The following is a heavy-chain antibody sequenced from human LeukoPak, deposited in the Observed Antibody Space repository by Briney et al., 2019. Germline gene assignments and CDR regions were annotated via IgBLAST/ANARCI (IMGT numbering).Heavy chain of an antibody. CDR2: INHSGST. CDR3: ARGFGRVDY. V-gene: IGHV4-34*01. Sequence: PSETLSLTCAVYGGSFSGYYWSWIRQPPGKGLEWIGEINHSGSTNYNPSLKSRVTISVDTSKNQFSLKLSSVTAAGTAVYYCARGFGRVDYWGQGTLVTVSS. J-gene: IGHJ4*02. D-gene: IGHD3/OR15-3a*01. CDR1: GGSFSGYY.